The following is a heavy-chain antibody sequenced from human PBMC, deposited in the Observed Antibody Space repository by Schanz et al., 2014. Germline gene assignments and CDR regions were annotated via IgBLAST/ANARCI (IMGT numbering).Heavy chain of an antibody. CDR2: ISDSGDST. D-gene: IGHD3-10*01. Sequence: EVQLVESGGGLVKPGGSLRLSCAASGFTFSNYSMNWVRQAPGKGLEWVSDISDSGDSTHYADSVKGRFTISRDNAKNSLFLQMNSLRAEDTAVYYCAKDQGSYGSGSYSYFDYWGQGTLXTVSS. J-gene: IGHJ4*02. CDR1: GFTFSNYS. V-gene: IGHV3-21*05. CDR3: AKDQGSYGSGSYSYFDY.